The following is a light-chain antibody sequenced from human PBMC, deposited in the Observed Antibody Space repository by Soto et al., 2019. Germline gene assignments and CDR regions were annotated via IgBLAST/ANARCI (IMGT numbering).Light chain of an antibody. CDR3: QQRYDWLT. V-gene: IGKV3-11*01. CDR2: DAS. CDR1: QSISRN. J-gene: IGKJ4*01. Sequence: EIVLTQSPATLSLSPGESATLSCRASQSISRNLAWYQQKPGQAPRLLIYDASNRATGIPARFSGSGSGTDFTLTISSLEPEDFAVYYCQQRYDWLTFGGGTKVEIK.